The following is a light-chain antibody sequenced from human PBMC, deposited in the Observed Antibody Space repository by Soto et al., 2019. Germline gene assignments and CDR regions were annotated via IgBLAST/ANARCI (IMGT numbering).Light chain of an antibody. CDR1: QSVHSNY. CDR3: QQYASSPLT. CDR2: GAS. V-gene: IGKV3-20*01. Sequence: EIVLPQSPGTLSLSSGERANLSCRASQSVHSNYLAWYQQKPGQAPRLLIYGASIRATGIPDRFGGSGSGTDFTLTISRLEPEDFAVYYCQQYASSPLTFGGGTKVEIK. J-gene: IGKJ4*01.